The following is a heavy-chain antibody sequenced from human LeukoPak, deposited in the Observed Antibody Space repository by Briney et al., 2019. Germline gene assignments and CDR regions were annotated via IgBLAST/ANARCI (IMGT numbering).Heavy chain of an antibody. CDR2: INPNSGSS. D-gene: IGHD2-2*01. CDR3: ARLVGCGSTNCYSPDNWFDP. Sequence: GSSVKVSCKASGGTFSSYAISWVRQAPGHGLEWMGWINPNSGSSDSAQKFQGRVTMTADTSISTAYMELNNLRSEDTAVYYCARLVGCGSTNCYSPDNWFDPWGQGTLVTVSS. V-gene: IGHV1-8*02. J-gene: IGHJ5*02. CDR1: GGTFSSYA.